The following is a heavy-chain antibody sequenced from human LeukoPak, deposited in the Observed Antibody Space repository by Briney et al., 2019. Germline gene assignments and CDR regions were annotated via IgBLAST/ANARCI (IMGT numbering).Heavy chain of an antibody. Sequence: ASVKVSCKASGYTFTGYYMHWVRQAPGQGLEWMGWINPNSGGTNYAQKFQGRVTMTRDTSISTAYMELSRLRSDDTAVYYCARSLYYYGSGSYSKQGPRASYKYYFDYWGQGTLVTVSS. CDR2: INPNSGGT. V-gene: IGHV1-2*02. J-gene: IGHJ4*02. CDR3: ARSLYYYGSGSYSKQGPRASYKYYFDY. D-gene: IGHD3-10*01. CDR1: GYTFTGYY.